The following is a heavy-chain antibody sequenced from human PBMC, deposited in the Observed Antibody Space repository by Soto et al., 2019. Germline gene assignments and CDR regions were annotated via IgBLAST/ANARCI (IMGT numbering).Heavy chain of an antibody. CDR1: GFTLSSYA. J-gene: IGHJ4*02. V-gene: IGHV3-23*01. Sequence: PGGSLRLSCAASGFTLSSYAMSWVLQAPGKGLEWVSAISGSGGSTYYADSVKGRFTISRDNSKNTLYLQMNSLRAEDTAVYYCAKDAAMIVVVIGYFDYSGQGTLVTVSS. D-gene: IGHD3-22*01. CDR3: AKDAAMIVVVIGYFDY. CDR2: ISGSGGST.